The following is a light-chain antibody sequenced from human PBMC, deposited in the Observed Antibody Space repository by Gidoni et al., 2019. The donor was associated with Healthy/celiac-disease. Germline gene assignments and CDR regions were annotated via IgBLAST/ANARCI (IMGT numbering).Light chain of an antibody. Sequence: QSALTQPRSGSGSPGQSVTISCTGTSSDVGGYNYVSWYQQHPGKAPKLMIYDVSKRPSGVPDRFSGSKSGNTASLTISGLQAEDESDYYCCSYAGSYHVVFGGGTKLTVL. CDR1: SSDVGGYNY. CDR2: DVS. CDR3: CSYAGSYHVV. V-gene: IGLV2-11*01. J-gene: IGLJ2*01.